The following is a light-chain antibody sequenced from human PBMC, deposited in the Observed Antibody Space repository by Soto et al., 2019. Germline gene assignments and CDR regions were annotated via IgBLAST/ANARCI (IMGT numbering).Light chain of an antibody. CDR1: SSNIGSNT. CDR2: SNN. CDR3: AAWDDSLNGSYV. Sequence: QSVLTQPPSASGTPGQRVTISCSGSSSNIGSNTVNWYQHLPGTAPKLLIYSNNQRPSGVPDRFSGSKSGTSASLAISGLQSEDEADYYCAAWDDSLNGSYVFGTGTKLTVL. J-gene: IGLJ1*01. V-gene: IGLV1-44*01.